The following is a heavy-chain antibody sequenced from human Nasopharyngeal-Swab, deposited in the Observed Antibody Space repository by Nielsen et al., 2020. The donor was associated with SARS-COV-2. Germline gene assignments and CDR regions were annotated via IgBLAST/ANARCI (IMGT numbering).Heavy chain of an antibody. Sequence: GGSLRLSCAASGFTFDDYAMHWVRQAPGKGLEWVAVISYDGSNKYYADSVKGRFTISRHNSKNTLYLQMNSLRAEDTAVYYCATYPRHDAFDIWGQGTMVTVSS. CDR3: ATYPRHDAFDI. D-gene: IGHD6-25*01. CDR1: GFTFDDYA. J-gene: IGHJ3*02. CDR2: ISYDGSNK. V-gene: IGHV3-30*14.